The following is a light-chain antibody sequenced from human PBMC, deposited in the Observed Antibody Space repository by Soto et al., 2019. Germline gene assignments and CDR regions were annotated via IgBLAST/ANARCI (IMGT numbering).Light chain of an antibody. CDR1: SGDIGAYNY. CDR2: DVN. J-gene: IGLJ3*02. CDR3: CSYAHTSRV. V-gene: IGLV2-11*01. Sequence: QSALTQPRSVSGSPGPSVTFSCTGTSGDIGAYNYVSWYQFHPGKAPKMIIYDVNKRPSGVPDRFSGSKSGNTASLTISWLQAEDEADYYCCSYAHTSRVFGGGTKVTVL.